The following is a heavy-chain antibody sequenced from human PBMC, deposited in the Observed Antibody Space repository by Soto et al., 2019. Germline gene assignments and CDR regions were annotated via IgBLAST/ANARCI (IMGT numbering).Heavy chain of an antibody. J-gene: IGHJ4*02. V-gene: IGHV3-64*01. CDR2: ISSNGVGT. Sequence: GGSLRLSCAASGFTLSGYAMDWVRQAPGKGLEYVSGISSNGVGTYYANSVQGRFTISRHNSKNTVYLQMNSLRAEDTAVYYCARGWFGESLYFDYWGQGTLVTVSS. D-gene: IGHD3-10*01. CDR3: ARGWFGESLYFDY. CDR1: GFTLSGYA.